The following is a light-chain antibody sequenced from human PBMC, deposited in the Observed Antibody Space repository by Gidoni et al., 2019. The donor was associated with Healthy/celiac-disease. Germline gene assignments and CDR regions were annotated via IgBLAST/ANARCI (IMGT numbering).Light chain of an antibody. V-gene: IGKV3-15*01. CDR1: QSVTSN. J-gene: IGKJ2*01. CDR2: GAS. CDR3: QQYNNWQT. Sequence: EIVMTQSPATLSVSPGERATLSCRASQSVTSNLAWYQQRPGQAPRLLIYGASTRATGIPARFSGSGSGIEFTLTISSLQSEDFAVYYCQQYNNWQTFGQGTKLEIK.